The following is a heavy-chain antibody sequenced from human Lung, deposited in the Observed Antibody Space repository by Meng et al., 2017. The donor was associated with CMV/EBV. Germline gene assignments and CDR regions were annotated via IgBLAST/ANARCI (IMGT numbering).Heavy chain of an antibody. D-gene: IGHD3-3*02. CDR3: AASIIGAASALQGADV. Sequence: SVKVSCKASGGTFRNIVISWVRQAPGQGLEWMGVITPTLGVANYEQRFHDRVTITADKSTPTTYMELRSLRSEDTALYYGAASIIGAASALQGADVWGQGTMVTVSS. CDR2: ITPTLGVA. V-gene: IGHV1-69*10. CDR1: GGTFRNIV. J-gene: IGHJ3*01.